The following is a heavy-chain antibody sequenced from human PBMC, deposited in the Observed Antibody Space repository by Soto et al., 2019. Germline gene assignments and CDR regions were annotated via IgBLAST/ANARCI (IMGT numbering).Heavy chain of an antibody. J-gene: IGHJ4*02. V-gene: IGHV2-5*02. CDR3: AHRVPYRFNWNSGSFDY. Sequence: QITLKESGPMLVKPTQTLTLTCTFSGFSLTTSGVGVGCIRQPPGKTLEGLVFIYWDDDKRYNPSLKSMLTITKDTSKNQVALTMTNIDPVDTATYYCAHRVPYRFNWNSGSFDYWGQGTLVTVSS. CDR1: GFSLTTSGVG. CDR2: IYWDDDK. D-gene: IGHD1-1*01.